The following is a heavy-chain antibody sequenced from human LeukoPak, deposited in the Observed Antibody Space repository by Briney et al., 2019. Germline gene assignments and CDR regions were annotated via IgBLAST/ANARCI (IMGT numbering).Heavy chain of an antibody. D-gene: IGHD5-24*01. Sequence: GGSLRLSCAASGFTVSTYAMSWVRQAPGKGLEWVSGISGSGGRTYYADSVKGRFTISRDNSKNTLYLQMNRLRAEDTAVYYCARSRRDNYYCYYGMDVWGQGTTVTVSS. V-gene: IGHV3-23*01. CDR1: GFTVSTYA. J-gene: IGHJ6*02. CDR2: ISGSGGRT. CDR3: ARSRRDNYYCYYGMDV.